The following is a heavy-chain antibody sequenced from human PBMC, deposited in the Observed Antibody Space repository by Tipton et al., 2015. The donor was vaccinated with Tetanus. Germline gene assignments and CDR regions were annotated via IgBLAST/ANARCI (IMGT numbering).Heavy chain of an antibody. CDR2: ISHSGSS. V-gene: IGHV4-34*01. CDR1: GGSFSLYY. J-gene: IGHJ3*01. D-gene: IGHD5-24*01. CDR3: ARGGRDAYNNPLGAFDV. Sequence: AGLVKPSETLSLTCTVSGGSFSLYYWNWVRQSPGKGLEWIGEISHSGSSSYSPSLKSRVTISVGTSKNQFSLRLRSVAAADTAVYYCARGGRDAYNNPLGAFDVWGRGTTVTVSS.